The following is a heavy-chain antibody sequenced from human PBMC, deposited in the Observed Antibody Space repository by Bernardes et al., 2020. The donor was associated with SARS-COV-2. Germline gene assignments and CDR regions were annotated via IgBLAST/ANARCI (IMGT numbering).Heavy chain of an antibody. D-gene: IGHD3-22*01. CDR3: ATDSEHLYYFDY. CDR2: INPNGGST. V-gene: IGHV1-46*01. J-gene: IGHJ4*02. CDR1: GYTFTNYY. Sequence: ASVKVSCKASGYTFTNYYIHWVRQAPGQGLEWMGIINPNGGSTTYAENFQGRVTMTSDTSTSTVYMELSSLRSEDTAVYYCATDSEHLYYFDYWGLGTLVTVSS.